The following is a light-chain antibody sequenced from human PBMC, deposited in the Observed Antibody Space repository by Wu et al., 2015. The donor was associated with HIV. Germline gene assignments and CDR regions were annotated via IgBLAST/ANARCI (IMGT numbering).Light chain of an antibody. CDR2: SAS. CDR1: QSVAITGDDY. J-gene: IGKJ5*01. CDR3: RQYGGTSPT. Sequence: EIILTQSPGTLSVSPGETVTLSCRTSQSVAITGDDYVAWYQQKPGQAPKLLIHSASRRATGVPDRFIGRGSGTEFTLTIAKVGPDDLAVYHCRQYGGTSPTFGQGTRLDNK. V-gene: IGKV3-20*01.